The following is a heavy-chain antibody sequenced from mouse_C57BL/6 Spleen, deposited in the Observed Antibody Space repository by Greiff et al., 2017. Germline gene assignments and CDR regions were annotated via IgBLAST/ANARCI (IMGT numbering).Heavy chain of an antibody. D-gene: IGHD1-1*01. V-gene: IGHV1-61*01. CDR1: GYTFTSYW. Sequence: QVQLKQPGAELVRPGSSVKLSCKASGYTFTSYWMDWVKQRPGQGLEWIGNIYPSDSETHYNQKFKDKATLTVDKSSSTAYMQLSSLTSEDSAVYYCARRFTTGRPMDYWGQGTSVTVSS. J-gene: IGHJ4*01. CDR2: IYPSDSET. CDR3: ARRFTTGRPMDY.